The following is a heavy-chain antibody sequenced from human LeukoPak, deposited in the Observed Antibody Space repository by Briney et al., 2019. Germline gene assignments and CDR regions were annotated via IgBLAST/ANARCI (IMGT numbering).Heavy chain of an antibody. Sequence: GESLKISCETSGYTFRTYWIGWVRQLPGKGLEWMGLIYPGDSETQYTPSFQGQVTFSVDKSTNSAFLQWSSLKAADTAMYYCGMSGDRVPLQDDVFDVWGQGTMVTVST. CDR1: GYTFRTYW. CDR2: IYPGDSET. CDR3: GMSGDRVPLQDDVFDV. J-gene: IGHJ3*01. V-gene: IGHV5-51*01. D-gene: IGHD1-26*01.